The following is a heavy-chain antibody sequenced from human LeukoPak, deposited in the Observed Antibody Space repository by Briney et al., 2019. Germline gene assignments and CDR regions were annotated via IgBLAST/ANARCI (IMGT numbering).Heavy chain of an antibody. CDR2: ISWNSGSI. V-gene: IGHV3-9*01. J-gene: IGHJ4*02. Sequence: PGRSLRLSCAASGFTFDDYAMHWVRQAPGKGLEWVSGISWNSGSIGYADSVKGRFTISRDNAKNSLYLQMNSLRAEDTAVYYCAKGPTMTLWFWGQGTLVTVSS. CDR1: GFTFDDYA. CDR3: AKGPTMTLWF. D-gene: IGHD3-22*01.